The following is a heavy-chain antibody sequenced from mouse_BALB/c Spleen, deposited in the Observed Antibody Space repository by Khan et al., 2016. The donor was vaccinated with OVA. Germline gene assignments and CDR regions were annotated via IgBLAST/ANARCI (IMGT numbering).Heavy chain of an antibody. CDR2: ISYSGRT. Sequence: EVQLQESGPGLVKPSQSLSLTCTVTGYSITSDYAWNWIRQFPGNKLEWMGYISYSGRTSYNPSLKSRISITRDTSKNQFFLQLNSVTTEDTATXYCARSVTITTVVATDFDYCGRGTTLTVSS. V-gene: IGHV3-2*02. J-gene: IGHJ2*01. D-gene: IGHD1-1*01. CDR3: ARSVTITTVVATDFDY. CDR1: GYSITSDYA.